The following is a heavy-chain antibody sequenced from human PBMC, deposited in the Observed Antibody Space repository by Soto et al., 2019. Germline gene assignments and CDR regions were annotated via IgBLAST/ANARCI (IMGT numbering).Heavy chain of an antibody. CDR3: ARASCYSEGECWFDP. CDR1: GFTFSSYE. Sequence: EVQLVESGGGLVQPGGSLRLSCAASGFTFSSYEMNWVRQAPGKGLEWVSYISSSGSTIYYADSVKGRFTISRDNAKNSLYLQMNSLRAEDTAVYYCARASCYSEGECWFDPWVQGTLVTVSS. D-gene: IGHD2-15*01. V-gene: IGHV3-48*03. J-gene: IGHJ5*02. CDR2: ISSSGSTI.